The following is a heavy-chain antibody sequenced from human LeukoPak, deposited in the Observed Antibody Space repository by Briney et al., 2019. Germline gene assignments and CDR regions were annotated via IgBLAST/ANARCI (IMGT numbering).Heavy chain of an antibody. CDR1: GFNFIDHS. Sequence: GGSLRLSCAASGFNFIDHSMNWVRQAPGKGLEWISYIGISSGNTKYADSVKGRFTISRDKARNSLYLQMNSLRVEDTAVYYCARDHRYAFDNWGHGTLVTVSS. D-gene: IGHD5-12*01. V-gene: IGHV3-48*01. J-gene: IGHJ4*01. CDR3: ARDHRYAFDN. CDR2: IGISSGNT.